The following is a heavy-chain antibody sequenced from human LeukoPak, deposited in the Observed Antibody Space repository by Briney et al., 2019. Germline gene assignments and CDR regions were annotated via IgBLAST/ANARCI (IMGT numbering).Heavy chain of an antibody. V-gene: IGHV4-59*08. J-gene: IGHJ4*02. Sequence: SETLSLTCTVSGGSISSYYWSWIRQPPGKGLEWVGYIYYSGSTNYNPSLKSRVTISVDTSKNQFSLKLSSVTAADTAVYYCARHEGYGEIKTAYCFDYWGREPWSPSPQ. CDR2: IYYSGST. CDR3: ARHEGYGEIKTAYCFDY. D-gene: IGHD4-17*01. CDR1: GGSISSYY.